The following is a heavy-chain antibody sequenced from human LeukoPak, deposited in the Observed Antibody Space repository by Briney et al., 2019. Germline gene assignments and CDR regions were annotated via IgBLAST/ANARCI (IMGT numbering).Heavy chain of an antibody. J-gene: IGHJ6*03. V-gene: IGHV3-30*02. CDR3: AKGETPAALLRYSYYYYMDV. D-gene: IGHD2-2*01. CDR1: GFTFSSYG. Sequence: GGSLRLSCAASGFTFSSYGIHWVRQAPGKGLEWVAFIRYDGSNKYYADSVKGRFTISRDNSKSTLYLQMNSLRAEDTAVYYCAKGETPAALLRYSYYYYMDVWGKGTTVTISS. CDR2: IRYDGSNK.